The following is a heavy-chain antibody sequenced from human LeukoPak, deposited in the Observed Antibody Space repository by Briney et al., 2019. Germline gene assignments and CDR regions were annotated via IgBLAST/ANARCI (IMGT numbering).Heavy chain of an antibody. CDR2: ISGSGGST. D-gene: IGHD5-18*01. J-gene: IGHJ4*02. CDR3: ARHLSGITGYTYGRGIDY. CDR1: GFTFSSYG. Sequence: PGGSLRLSCAASGFTFSSYGMTWVRQAPGKGLEWVSGISGSGGSTYYADSVKGRFTISRDNSKNTLYLQMNSLRVEDTAVYYCARHLSGITGYTYGRGIDYWGQGTLLTVSS. V-gene: IGHV3-23*01.